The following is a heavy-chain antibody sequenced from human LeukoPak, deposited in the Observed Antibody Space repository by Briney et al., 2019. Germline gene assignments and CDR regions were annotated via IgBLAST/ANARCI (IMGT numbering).Heavy chain of an antibody. Sequence: ASVKVSCKASGYTLTGYYMHWVRQAPGQGLEWMGWINPNSGGTNYAQKFQGRVTMTRDTSISTAYMELSRLRSDDTAVYYCARGSLPSGYAYYYYYYGMDVWGQGTTVTVSS. CDR1: GYTLTGYY. J-gene: IGHJ6*02. D-gene: IGHD5-12*01. CDR3: ARGSLPSGYAYYYYYYGMDV. V-gene: IGHV1-2*02. CDR2: INPNSGGT.